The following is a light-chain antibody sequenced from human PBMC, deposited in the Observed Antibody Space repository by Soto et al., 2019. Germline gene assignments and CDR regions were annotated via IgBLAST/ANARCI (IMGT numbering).Light chain of an antibody. V-gene: IGKV3-20*01. CDR3: EPYGSSGRT. CDR2: GAS. Sequence: IVLTQSPGTLSLSPGERATLSCRASQSVSSSYLAWYQQKPGQAPRRLIYGASSRATGIPDRLSASGSGTGVNLTMIRPGRDHFAEYDWEPYGSSGRTLGQGNKVHI. J-gene: IGKJ1*01. CDR1: QSVSSSY.